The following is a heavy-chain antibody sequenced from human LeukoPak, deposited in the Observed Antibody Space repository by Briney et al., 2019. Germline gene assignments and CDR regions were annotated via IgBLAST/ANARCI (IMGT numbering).Heavy chain of an antibody. D-gene: IGHD3-10*01. Sequence: ASVKVSCKASGHTFTSYYMHWVRQAPGQGLEWMGIINPSGGSTSYAQKFQGRVTMTRDMSTSTVYMELSSLRSDDTAVYYCARDYYGSGSYYNNWFDPWGQGTLVTVSS. CDR1: GHTFTSYY. J-gene: IGHJ5*02. V-gene: IGHV1-46*01. CDR3: ARDYYGSGSYYNNWFDP. CDR2: INPSGGST.